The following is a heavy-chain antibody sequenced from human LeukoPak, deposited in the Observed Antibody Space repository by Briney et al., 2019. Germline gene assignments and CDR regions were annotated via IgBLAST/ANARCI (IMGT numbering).Heavy chain of an antibody. Sequence: SETLSLTCTVSGGSINTRDYYWSWIRQRPGKGLEWIGYIYYTGNSYYNPSLESRSTISVDTSKNQFSLKLSSVTAADTAVYYCAKADRGFDSWGQGTLVIVSS. V-gene: IGHV4-31*03. CDR1: GGSINTRDYY. J-gene: IGHJ5*01. CDR2: IYYTGNS. CDR3: AKADRGFDS.